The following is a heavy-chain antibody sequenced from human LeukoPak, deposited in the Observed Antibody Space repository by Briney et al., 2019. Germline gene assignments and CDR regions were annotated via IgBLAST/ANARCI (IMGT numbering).Heavy chain of an antibody. Sequence: SQTLSLTCTVSGGSISSGGYYWSWIRQPPGKGLEWIGYIYHSGSTYYNPSLKSRVTISVDRSRNQFSLKLSSVTAADTAVYYCASIVHPTTVVTPPFDYWGQGTLVTVSS. CDR3: ASIVHPTTVVTPPFDY. CDR2: IYHSGST. J-gene: IGHJ4*02. CDR1: GGSISSGGYY. V-gene: IGHV4-30-2*01. D-gene: IGHD4-23*01.